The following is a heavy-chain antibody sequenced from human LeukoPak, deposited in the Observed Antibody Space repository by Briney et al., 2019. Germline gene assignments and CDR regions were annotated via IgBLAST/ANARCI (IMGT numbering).Heavy chain of an antibody. D-gene: IGHD4-17*01. V-gene: IGHV3-7*03. J-gene: IGHJ4*02. CDR2: IKQDGSEK. CDR1: GFTFSSYW. CDR3: ARDWGYGDLQTLDY. Sequence: GGSLRLSCAASGFTFSSYWMSWVRQAPGKGLEWVANIKQDGSEKYYVDSVKGRFTISRDNAKNSLYLQMNSLRAEDTAVYYCARDWGYGDLQTLDYWGQGTLVTVSS.